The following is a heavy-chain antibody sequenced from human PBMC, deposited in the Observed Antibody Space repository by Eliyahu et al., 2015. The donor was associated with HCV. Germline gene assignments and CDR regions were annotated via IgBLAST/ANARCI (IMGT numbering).Heavy chain of an antibody. Sequence: EVRLLESGGGLVQPGGSLRLSCAASGFTFSXYAIXWVRQGPGKGXEWVSGISASGGSTXNADSVKGRFTXSRDNSKNTLYLQMDTVRAEDTAVYFCAKDLGDYVWGNFRYSFDFWGQGALVTVSS. V-gene: IGHV3-23*01. CDR2: ISASGGST. J-gene: IGHJ4*02. D-gene: IGHD3-16*02. CDR1: GFTFSXYA. CDR3: AKDLGDYVWGNFRYSFDF.